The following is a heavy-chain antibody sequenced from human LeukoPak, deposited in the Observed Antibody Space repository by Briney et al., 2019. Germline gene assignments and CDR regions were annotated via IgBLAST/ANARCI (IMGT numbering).Heavy chain of an antibody. D-gene: IGHD6-19*01. CDR3: ARIPVPRRPTYYYYAMDV. CDR2: IDWADNK. V-gene: IGHV2-70*01. CDR1: GFSLRTSGMC. J-gene: IGHJ6*02. Sequence: SGPTLVNPTQTLTLTCTFSGFSLRTSGMCVGWIRQTQGKALEWLALIDWADNKYYRTSLKTRLTISKDTSKNQVVLTMTNMDPVDTASYFCARIPVPRRPTYYYYAMDVWGRGTTVTVSS.